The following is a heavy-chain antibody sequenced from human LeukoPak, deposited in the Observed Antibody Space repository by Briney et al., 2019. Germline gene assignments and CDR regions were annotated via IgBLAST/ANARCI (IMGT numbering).Heavy chain of an antibody. J-gene: IGHJ5*02. D-gene: IGHD7-27*01. CDR3: ARGRARPWASWFDP. CDR2: IYYSGNT. V-gene: IGHV4-59*01. CDR1: GDSIRDDY. Sequence: SETLSLTCSVSGDSIRDDYWSWIRQPPEKGLEWIGCIYYSGNTYYNPSLKSRVTISVDTSKNQFSLKLNSVTAADTAVYYCARGRARPWASWFDPWGQGTLVTVSS.